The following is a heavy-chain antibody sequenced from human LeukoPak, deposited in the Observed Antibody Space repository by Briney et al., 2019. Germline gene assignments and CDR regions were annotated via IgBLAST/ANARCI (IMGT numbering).Heavy chain of an antibody. CDR2: IIPILGIA. Sequence: GASVKVSCKASGGTFSSYAISWVRQAPGQGLEWMGRIIPILGIANYAQKFQGRVTITADKSTSTAYMELSSLRSEDTAVYYCARVASYGSGSSVEFDYWGQGTLVTVSS. CDR3: ARVASYGSGSSVEFDY. CDR1: GGTFSSYA. V-gene: IGHV1-69*04. D-gene: IGHD3-10*01. J-gene: IGHJ4*02.